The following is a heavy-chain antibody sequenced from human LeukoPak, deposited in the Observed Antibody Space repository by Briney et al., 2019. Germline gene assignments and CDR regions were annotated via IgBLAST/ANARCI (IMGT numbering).Heavy chain of an antibody. Sequence: GRSLRLYCEVYGFNSSRYEMNWVSQAPGKGQESASYISSSGSTIYYADSVKGRFTISRDNAKNSLYLQMNGLRAEDTPVYYCARDLYANTHYYHSHRFDYWGQGTLVTVSS. CDR1: GFNSSRYE. V-gene: IGHV3-48*03. CDR2: ISSSGSTI. J-gene: IGHJ4*02. D-gene: IGHD3-16*01. CDR3: ARDLYANTHYYHSHRFDY.